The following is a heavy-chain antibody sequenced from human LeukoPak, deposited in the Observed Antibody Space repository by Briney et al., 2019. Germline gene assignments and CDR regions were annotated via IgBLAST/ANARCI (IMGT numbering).Heavy chain of an antibody. D-gene: IGHD3-10*01. J-gene: IGHJ4*02. V-gene: IGHV4-59*01. CDR3: AGRLWFGELLFDY. CDR2: IYYSGST. Sequence: GSLRLSCAASGFTFSSYAMSWVRQAPGKGLEWIGYIYYSGSTNYNPSLKSRVTISVDTSKNQFSLKLSSVTAADTAVYYCAGRLWFGELLFDYWGQGTLVTVSS. CDR1: GFTFSSYA.